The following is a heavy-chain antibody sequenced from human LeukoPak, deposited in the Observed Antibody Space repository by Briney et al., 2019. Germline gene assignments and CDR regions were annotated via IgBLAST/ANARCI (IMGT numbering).Heavy chain of an antibody. J-gene: IGHJ4*02. CDR1: GYTFTSYG. CDR2: INDYNGNT. CDR3: ARGHSSSSFDY. V-gene: IGHV1-18*01. Sequence: GASVNVSYKASGYTFTSYGISWVRQAPGQGLEWMGWINDYNGNTNNTHKLLGRVTMTTHTSTSTAYMVLRSLRSDDPAVYYCARGHSSSSFDYWGQGTLVTVSS. D-gene: IGHD6-13*01.